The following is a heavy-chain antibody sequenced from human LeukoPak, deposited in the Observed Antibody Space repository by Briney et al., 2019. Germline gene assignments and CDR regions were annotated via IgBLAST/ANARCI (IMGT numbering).Heavy chain of an antibody. CDR3: ARVGSSSSPAFDY. V-gene: IGHV1-46*01. J-gene: IGHJ4*02. D-gene: IGHD6-6*01. CDR1: GYTFTSYY. CDR2: INPSGGST. Sequence: ASVKVSCKASGYTFTSYYMHGVRQAPGQGLEWRRIINPSGGSTSYAQKFQGGVTMTRDMSTSTVYMELSSLRSEDTAVYYCARVGSSSSPAFDYWGQGTLVTVSS.